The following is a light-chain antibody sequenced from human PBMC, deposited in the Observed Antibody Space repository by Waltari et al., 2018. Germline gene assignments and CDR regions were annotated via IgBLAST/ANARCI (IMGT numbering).Light chain of an antibody. Sequence: QSALTQPASVSGSPGQSITISCTGTSSDVGGYNYVSWYQQHPGKAPKLIIYDVSNRPSVVSHRFSGSNSGHTASLTISGLQAEDEADYYCSSYTSSSTRDLELGGGTKLTVL. J-gene: IGLJ2*01. CDR1: SSDVGGYNY. CDR2: DVS. V-gene: IGLV2-14*01. CDR3: SSYTSSSTRDLE.